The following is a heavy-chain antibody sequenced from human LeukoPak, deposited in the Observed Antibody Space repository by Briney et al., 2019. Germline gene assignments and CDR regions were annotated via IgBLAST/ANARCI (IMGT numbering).Heavy chain of an antibody. CDR3: ASVYLHGMDV. J-gene: IGHJ6*02. CDR1: GYTFTNNY. Sequence: ASVKVSCKASGYTFTNNYLHWVRQAPGQGLEWMGMIYPRDGSTSYAQKFQGRVTVTRDTSTSTVHMELSGLRTEDTAVYYCASVYLHGMDVWGQGTTVTVSS. CDR2: IYPRDGST. V-gene: IGHV1-46*01. D-gene: IGHD2-8*01.